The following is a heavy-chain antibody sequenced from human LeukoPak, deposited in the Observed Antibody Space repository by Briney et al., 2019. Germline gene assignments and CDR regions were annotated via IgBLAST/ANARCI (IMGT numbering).Heavy chain of an antibody. D-gene: IGHD5-18*01. CDR2: ISGSGGST. V-gene: IGHV3-23*01. J-gene: IGHJ6*02. Sequence: GSLRLSCAASGFTFSSYAMSWVRQAPGKGLEWVSAISGSGGSTYYADSVKGRFTISRDNSKNTLYLQMNSLRAEDTAVYYCASAPYDRGYGYGPPSPNGAYYYYGMDVWGQGTTVTVSS. CDR3: ASAPYDRGYGYGPPSPNGAYYYYGMDV. CDR1: GFTFSSYA.